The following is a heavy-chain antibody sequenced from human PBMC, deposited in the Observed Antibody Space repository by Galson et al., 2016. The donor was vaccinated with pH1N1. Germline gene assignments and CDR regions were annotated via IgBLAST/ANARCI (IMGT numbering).Heavy chain of an antibody. J-gene: IGHJ4*02. Sequence: LRLSCAGSGYTFSAFWMHWVRQVPGKGLEWISRISSDGTETFYVDAVKGRFTISRDNAKNTLYLQMTGLTVDDTAIYYCTRDGTDWSNNIDFWGQGTLVTVSS. CDR1: GYTFSAFW. V-gene: IGHV3-74*01. CDR2: ISSDGTET. CDR3: TRDGTDWSNNIDF. D-gene: IGHD3-9*01.